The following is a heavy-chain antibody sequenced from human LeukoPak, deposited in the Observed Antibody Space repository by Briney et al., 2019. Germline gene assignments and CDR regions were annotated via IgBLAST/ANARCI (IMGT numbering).Heavy chain of an antibody. D-gene: IGHD3-22*01. CDR1: GFTFSSYE. J-gene: IGHJ4*02. CDR2: ISGSGGST. CDR3: AKEASHYYDSSGYADY. V-gene: IGHV3-23*01. Sequence: GGSLRLSCAASGFTFSSYEMNWVRQAPGKGLEWVSAISGSGGSTYYADSVKGRFTISRDNSKNTLYLQMNSLRAEDTAVYYCAKEASHYYDSSGYADYWGQGTLVTVSS.